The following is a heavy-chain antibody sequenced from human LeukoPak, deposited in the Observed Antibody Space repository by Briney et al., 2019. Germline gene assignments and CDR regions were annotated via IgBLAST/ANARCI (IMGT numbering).Heavy chain of an antibody. D-gene: IGHD5-24*01. V-gene: IGHV1-69*01. CDR3: ARAAGCRDGYNCAFDI. CDR2: IIPIFGTA. J-gene: IGHJ3*02. CDR1: GGTFSSYA. Sequence: GSSVKVSCKASGGTFSSYAISWVRQAPGQGLEWMGGIIPIFGTANYAQKFQGRVTITADESTSTAYMELSSLRSEDTAVYYCARAAGCRDGYNCAFDIWGQGIMVTVSS.